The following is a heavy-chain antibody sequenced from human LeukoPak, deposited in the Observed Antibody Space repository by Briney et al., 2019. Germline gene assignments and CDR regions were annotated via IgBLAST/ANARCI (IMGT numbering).Heavy chain of an antibody. CDR3: ARLPDFWSGYCSIGATYYYGMDV. D-gene: IGHD3-3*01. J-gene: IGHJ6*02. CDR2: IYYSGST. CDR1: GGSISSYY. Sequence: SETLSLTCTVSGGSISSYYWSWIRQPPGKGLEWIGYIYYSGSTNYNPSLKSRVTISVDTSKNQFSLKLSSVTAADTAVYYCARLPDFWSGYCSIGATYYYGMDVWGQGTTVTVSS. V-gene: IGHV4-59*08.